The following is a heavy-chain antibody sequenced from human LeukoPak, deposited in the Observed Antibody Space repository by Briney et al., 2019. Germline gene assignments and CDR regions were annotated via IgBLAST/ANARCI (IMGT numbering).Heavy chain of an antibody. CDR3: AKVVWFGELLLTHDAYYFDL. CDR1: GFTFSSYS. V-gene: IGHV3-21*01. J-gene: IGHJ4*02. D-gene: IGHD3-10*01. Sequence: PGGSLRLSCAASGFTFSSYSMNWVRQAPGKGLEWISSITSSSHYIYYTDSLKGRFTISRDNTKNSLYLQMNSLRAEDTAVYYCAKVVWFGELLLTHDAYYFDLWGQGTLVSVSS. CDR2: ITSSSHYI.